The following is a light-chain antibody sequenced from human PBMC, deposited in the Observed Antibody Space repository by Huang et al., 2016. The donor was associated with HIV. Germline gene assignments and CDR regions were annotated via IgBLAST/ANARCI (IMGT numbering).Light chain of an antibody. Sequence: DIQMTQSPSSLSASVGDRVTLTCRASQDIRNSVAWYQHKPGKAPKLLLHDASRLESGVPSRFSGSGSGTNYTLTISGLQPEDAATYYCQQYYTIRAFGQGTKVEIK. V-gene: IGKV1-NL1*01. CDR3: QQYYTIRA. CDR2: DAS. CDR1: QDIRNS. J-gene: IGKJ1*01.